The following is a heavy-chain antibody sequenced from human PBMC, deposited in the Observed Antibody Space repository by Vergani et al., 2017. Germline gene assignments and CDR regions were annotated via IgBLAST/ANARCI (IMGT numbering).Heavy chain of an antibody. CDR2: INSDGSST. V-gene: IGHV3-74*01. J-gene: IGHJ6*02. CDR3: AKDLGFGANYYYYYGMDV. Sequence: EVQLVESGGGLVQPGGSLRLSCAASGFTFSSYWMHWVRQAPGKGLVWVSRINSDGSSTSYADSVKGRFTISRDNAKNTVYLQMNSLRAEDTALYYCAKDLGFGANYYYYYGMDVWGQGTTVTVSS. CDR1: GFTFSSYW. D-gene: IGHD3-10*01.